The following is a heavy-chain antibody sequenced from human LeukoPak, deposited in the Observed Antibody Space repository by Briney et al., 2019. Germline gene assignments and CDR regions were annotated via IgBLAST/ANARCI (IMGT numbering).Heavy chain of an antibody. V-gene: IGHV3-21*01. CDR3: ASRSSVAASGPG. CDR2: ISSGSSYI. CDR1: GFIFSTHT. Sequence: GGSLRLSCAASGFIFSTHTMNWVRQAPGKALEWVSSISSGSSYIYYADSVKGRFTISRDNAKSSLYLQMNSLRAEDTALYYCASRSSVAASGPGWGQGTLVTVSS. D-gene: IGHD2-15*01. J-gene: IGHJ4*02.